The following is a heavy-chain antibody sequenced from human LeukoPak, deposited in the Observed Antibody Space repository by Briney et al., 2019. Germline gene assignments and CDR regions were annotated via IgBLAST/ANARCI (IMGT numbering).Heavy chain of an antibody. Sequence: SVKVSCKASGGTFSSYAISWVRQAPGQGVEWMGGIIPNFGTANYAQKFQGRVTITTDESTSTAYMELSSLRSEDTAVYYCASGMVRGVRPTWFDPWGQGTLVTVSS. CDR1: GGTFSSYA. J-gene: IGHJ5*02. CDR2: IIPNFGTA. V-gene: IGHV1-69*05. CDR3: ASGMVRGVRPTWFDP. D-gene: IGHD3-10*01.